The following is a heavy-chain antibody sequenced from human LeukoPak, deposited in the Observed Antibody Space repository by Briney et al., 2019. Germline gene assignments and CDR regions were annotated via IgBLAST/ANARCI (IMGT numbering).Heavy chain of an antibody. V-gene: IGHV3-21*01. D-gene: IGHD6-25*01. CDR1: GFTFSSYS. CDR2: ISSDSSHM. Sequence: GGSLRLSCAASGFTFSSYSMNWVRQAPGKGLEWVSSISSDSSHMYYADSVKGRFTISRDNAKNSLYLQMNSLRAEETAVYYCARVKEAAAFDYWGQGALVTVSS. CDR3: ARVKEAAAFDY. J-gene: IGHJ4*02.